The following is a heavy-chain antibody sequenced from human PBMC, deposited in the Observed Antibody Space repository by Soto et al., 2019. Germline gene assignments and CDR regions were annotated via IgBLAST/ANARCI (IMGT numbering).Heavy chain of an antibody. J-gene: IGHJ6*02. CDR2: ISYDGSNK. CDR1: GFTFSNYI. CDR3: ARGDPYYGMDV. Sequence: QVQLVESGGDVVQPGGSLRLSCAASGFTFSNYIFYWVRQAPGKGPEWVAAISYDGSNKQYADSVKGRFAISRDNPGNSLDLQMNSLRGDDTGLYYCARGDPYYGMDVWGQGTTVIVSS. V-gene: IGHV3-30*09.